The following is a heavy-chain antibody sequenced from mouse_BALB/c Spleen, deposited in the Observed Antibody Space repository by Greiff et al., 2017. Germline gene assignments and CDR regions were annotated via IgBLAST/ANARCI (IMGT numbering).Heavy chain of an antibody. Sequence: QVQLQQSGPQLVRPGASVKISCKASGYSFTSYWMHWVKQRPGQGLEWIGMIDPSDSETRLNQKFKDKATLTVDKSSTTAYMQLSSPTSEDSAVYYCARRDYNGSSCAMDYWGQGTSVTVSS. V-gene: IGHV1S127*01. J-gene: IGHJ4*01. CDR3: ARRDYNGSSCAMDY. CDR2: IDPSDSET. CDR1: GYSFTSYW. D-gene: IGHD1-1*01.